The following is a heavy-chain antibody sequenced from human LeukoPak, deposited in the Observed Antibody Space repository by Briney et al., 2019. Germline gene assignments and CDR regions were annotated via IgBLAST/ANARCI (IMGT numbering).Heavy chain of an antibody. D-gene: IGHD4-17*01. CDR1: GGSISSGSYY. CDR2: IYTSGST. V-gene: IGHV4-61*02. Sequence: SQTLSLTCTVSGGSISSGSYYWSWIRQPAGKGLEWIGRIYTSGSTNYNPSLKSRVTISVDTSKNQFSLKLSSVTAADTAVYYCARGWDYGDYLDYFDYWGQGTLVTVSS. CDR3: ARGWDYGDYLDYFDY. J-gene: IGHJ4*02.